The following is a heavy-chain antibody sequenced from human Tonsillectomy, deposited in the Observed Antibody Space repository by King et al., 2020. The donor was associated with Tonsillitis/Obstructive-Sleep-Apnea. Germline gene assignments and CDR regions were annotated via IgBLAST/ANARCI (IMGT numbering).Heavy chain of an antibody. CDR3: AREEFSNYDYYYYMDV. CDR1: GYTFTSYA. D-gene: IGHD4-11*01. Sequence: QLVQSRSELKKPGASVKVSCKASGYTFTSYAMNWVRQAPGQGLEWMGWFNTNTGNPTYAQGFTGRFVFSLDTSVSTAYLQISSLKAEDTAVYYCAREEFSNYDYYYYMDVWGKGTTVTVSS. V-gene: IGHV7-4-1*02. J-gene: IGHJ6*03. CDR2: FNTNTGNP.